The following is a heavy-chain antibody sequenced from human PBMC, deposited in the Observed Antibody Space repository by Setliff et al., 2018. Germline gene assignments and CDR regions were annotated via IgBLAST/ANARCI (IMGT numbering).Heavy chain of an antibody. Sequence: SETLSLTCTVSGGSMIGYYWGWIRQPPGKGLEWIGYIYSSGSTYYNPSLKSRVTISMDTSKNQFSLKVSSVTAADTAVYYCARSFSRREKFLLDYWGQGALVTVSS. CDR3: ARSFSRREKFLLDY. J-gene: IGHJ4*02. V-gene: IGHV4-4*09. CDR2: IYSSGST. CDR1: GGSMIGYY.